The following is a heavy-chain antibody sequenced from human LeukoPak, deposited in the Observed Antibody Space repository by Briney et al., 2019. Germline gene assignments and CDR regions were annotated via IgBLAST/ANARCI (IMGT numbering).Heavy chain of an antibody. CDR1: GGSISSRTSY. V-gene: IGHV4-39*01. J-gene: IGHJ4*02. CDR3: ARQPRPTVTSDFDY. CDR2: IYYSGST. D-gene: IGHD4-17*01. Sequence: SETLSLTCTVSGGSISSRTSYWGWVRQPPGKGLEWIGYIYYSGSTYYNPSLRSRVTISVDTSKNQFSLNLSSVTAADTAVYYCARQPRPTVTSDFDYWGQGTLVTVSS.